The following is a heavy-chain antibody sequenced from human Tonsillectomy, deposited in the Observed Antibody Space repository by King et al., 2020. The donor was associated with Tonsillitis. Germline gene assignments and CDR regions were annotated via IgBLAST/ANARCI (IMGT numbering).Heavy chain of an antibody. V-gene: IGHV3-48*01. CDR3: ARDWAKYYDILTGHLGSQASPWFDP. CDR1: GFTFSSYS. D-gene: IGHD3-9*01. Sequence: VQLVQSGGGLEQPGGSLRLSCAASGFTFSSYSMNWVRQAPGKGLEWVSYISSSSRPIYYADSVKGRFTISSDNAKNSLYLQMNSLRAEDTAVYYCARDWAKYYDILTGHLGSQASPWFDPWGQGTLVIVSS. J-gene: IGHJ5*02. CDR2: ISSSSRPI.